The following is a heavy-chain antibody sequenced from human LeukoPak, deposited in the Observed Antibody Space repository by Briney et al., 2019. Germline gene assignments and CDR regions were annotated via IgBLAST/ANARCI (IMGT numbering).Heavy chain of an antibody. CDR1: GFTFKNYA. CDR2: ISGRDDST. D-gene: IGHD3-9*01. J-gene: IGHJ4*02. V-gene: IGHV3-23*01. CDR3: AKWEDYDVLTGYYDSDY. Sequence: GGSLRLSCAASGFTFKNYAMTWVRQAPGKGLQWVSAISGRDDSTYYADSVKGRFTISRDISKNTLFLQMNNLRADDTAVYYCAKWEDYDVLTGYYDSDYWGQGTLVTVSS.